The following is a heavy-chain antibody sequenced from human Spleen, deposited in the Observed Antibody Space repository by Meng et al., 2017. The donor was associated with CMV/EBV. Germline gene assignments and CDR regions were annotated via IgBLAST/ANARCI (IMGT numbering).Heavy chain of an antibody. Sequence: GGSLRLSCAASGFTFSSYSMNWVRQAPGKGLEWVALVSYDGTIRYYADSVKGRFTVSRDNSRDTLYLQMNSLRTDDTAVYYCARDRDYWLGVVDSWGQGTLVTVSS. J-gene: IGHJ4*02. D-gene: IGHD2-8*02. CDR1: GFTFSSYS. CDR3: ARDRDYWLGVVDS. CDR2: VSYDGTIR. V-gene: IGHV3-30*03.